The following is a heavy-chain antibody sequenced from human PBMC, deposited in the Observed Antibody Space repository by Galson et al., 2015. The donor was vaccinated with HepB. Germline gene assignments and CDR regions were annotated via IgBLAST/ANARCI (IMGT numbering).Heavy chain of an antibody. D-gene: IGHD2-2*01. J-gene: IGHJ4*02. CDR2: IYYSGNT. CDR1: GVSISNYY. V-gene: IGHV4-59*12. Sequence: ETLSLTCTVSGVSISNYYWSWIRQPPGKGLEWIGYIYYSGNTNYNPSLKSRVTISLDTSKNKFSLKLSSVTAADTAVYYCARFVSDKSSFDYWGQGTLVTVSS. CDR3: ARFVSDKSSFDY.